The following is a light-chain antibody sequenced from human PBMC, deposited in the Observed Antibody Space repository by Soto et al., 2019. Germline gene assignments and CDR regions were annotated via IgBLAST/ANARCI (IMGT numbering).Light chain of an antibody. Sequence: QSALTQPASVSGSPGQSITISCAGTSSDVGSYNLVSWYQQHPGKAPKLMIYEVNNRPSGVSNRFSGSKSGNTASLTISGLQAEDEADYYCCSYASGSTLVFGGVTKLTVL. CDR1: SSDVGSYNL. V-gene: IGLV2-23*02. J-gene: IGLJ2*01. CDR3: CSYASGSTLV. CDR2: EVN.